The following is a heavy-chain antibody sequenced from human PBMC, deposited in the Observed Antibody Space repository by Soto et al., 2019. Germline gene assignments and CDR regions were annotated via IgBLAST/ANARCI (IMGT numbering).Heavy chain of an antibody. CDR2: INSDGSST. CDR3: ARVEDSSSWYDY. V-gene: IGHV3-74*01. CDR1: WFTFRSYW. J-gene: IGHJ4*02. Sequence: PGGSPRLSCAAPWFTFRSYWVHWVPQAPGKGLVWVSRINSDGSSTSYADSVKGRFTISRDNAKNTLYLQMNSLRAEDTAVYYCARVEDSSSWYDYWGQGTLVTVSS. D-gene: IGHD6-13*01.